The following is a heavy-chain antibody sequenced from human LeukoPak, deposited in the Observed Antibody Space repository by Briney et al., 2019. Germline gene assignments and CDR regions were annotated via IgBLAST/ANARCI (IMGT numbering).Heavy chain of an antibody. CDR3: ARGPKLLWFGELLYARHNWFDP. D-gene: IGHD3-10*01. CDR1: GGPFSGYY. J-gene: IGHJ5*02. CDR2: INHSGST. V-gene: IGHV4-34*01. Sequence: PSETLSLTCAVSGGPFSGYYWSWIRQPPGKGLEWIGEINHSGSTNYNPSLKSRVTISVDTSKNQFSLKLSSVTAADTAVYYCARGPKLLWFGELLYARHNWFDPWGQGTLVTVSS.